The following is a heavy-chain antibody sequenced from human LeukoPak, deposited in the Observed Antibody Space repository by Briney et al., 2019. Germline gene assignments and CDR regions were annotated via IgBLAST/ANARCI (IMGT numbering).Heavy chain of an antibody. Sequence: GASVKVPCKASGYTFTSYGMIRVPQAPGQGLEWMGWISAYNDNTNSAQKLQGRVTMSTDTSTSTAYMELRSLRCDVTTVYYSDRRAAAGNYYNYMDVWGETTKLTVSS. CDR1: GYTFTSYG. CDR3: DRRAAAGNYYNYMDV. J-gene: IGHJ6*03. D-gene: IGHD6-25*01. CDR2: ISAYNDNT. V-gene: IGHV1-18*01.